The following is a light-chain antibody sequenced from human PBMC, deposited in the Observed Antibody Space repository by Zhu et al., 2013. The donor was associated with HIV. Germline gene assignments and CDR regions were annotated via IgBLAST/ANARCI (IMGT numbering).Light chain of an antibody. CDR1: QSVLYSSNNKNY. V-gene: IGKV4-1*01. CDR3: QQYYSSAIT. Sequence: DIVMTQSPDSLAVSLGERATINCKSSQSVLYSSNNKNYLAWYQQKPGQPPKLLIYWASTRESGVPDRFSGSGSGTDFTLTISSVQAEDVAVYYCQQYYSSAITFGGGTRVEIK. CDR2: WAS. J-gene: IGKJ4*01.